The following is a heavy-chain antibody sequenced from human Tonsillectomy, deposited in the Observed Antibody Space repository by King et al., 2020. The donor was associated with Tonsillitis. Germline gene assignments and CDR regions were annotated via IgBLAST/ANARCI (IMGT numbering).Heavy chain of an antibody. V-gene: IGHV1-2*02. J-gene: IGHJ6*02. CDR1: GYTFTGYY. Sequence: HLVQSGAEVKMPGASVTVSCKASGYTFTGYYIHWVRQAPGQGLEWMGWINPNRGGTNSAQKFQGRVTMTRDTSISTAYMELSRLRSDDTAVYYCARDVDFYYGMDVWGQGTTVTVSS. D-gene: IGHD2-21*01. CDR3: ARDVDFYYGMDV. CDR2: INPNRGGT.